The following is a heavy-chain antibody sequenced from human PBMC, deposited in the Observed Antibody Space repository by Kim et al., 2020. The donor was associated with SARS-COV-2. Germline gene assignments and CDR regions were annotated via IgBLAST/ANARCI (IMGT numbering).Heavy chain of an antibody. CDR3: ARDLCSSTSCYEDYYYYGMDV. CDR2: IKQDGSEK. J-gene: IGHJ6*02. CDR1: GFTFSSYW. D-gene: IGHD2-2*01. Sequence: GGSLRLSCAASGFTFSSYWMSWVRQAPGKGLEWVANIKQDGSEKYYMDSVKGRFTISRDNAKNSLYLQMNSLRAEDTAVYYCARDLCSSTSCYEDYYYYGMDVWGQGTTVTVSS. V-gene: IGHV3-7*01.